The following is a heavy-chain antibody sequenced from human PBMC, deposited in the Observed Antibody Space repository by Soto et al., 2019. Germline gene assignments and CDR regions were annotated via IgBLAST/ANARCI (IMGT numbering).Heavy chain of an antibody. V-gene: IGHV4-30-2*01. D-gene: IGHD2-2*01. Sequence: SETLSLTCADSGGSISSGGYSWSWIRQPPGKGLEWIGYIYHSGSTYYNPSLKSRVTISVDRSKNQFSLKLSSVTAADTAVYYCARIFHKYCSSTSCSGTNWFDPWGQGTLVTVSS. CDR2: IYHSGST. J-gene: IGHJ5*02. CDR1: GGSISSGGYS. CDR3: ARIFHKYCSSTSCSGTNWFDP.